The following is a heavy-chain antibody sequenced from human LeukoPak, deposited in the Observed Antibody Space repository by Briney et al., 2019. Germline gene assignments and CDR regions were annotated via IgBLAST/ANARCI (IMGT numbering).Heavy chain of an antibody. CDR3: ARAPMGIHPLKY. V-gene: IGHV4-34*01. CDR1: GGSFSGYY. CDR2: INHSGST. J-gene: IGHJ4*02. Sequence: PSEALSLTCAVYGGSFSGYYWSWIRQPPGKGLEWIGEINHSGSTNYNPSLKSRVTISVDTSKNQFSLKLSSVTAADTAVYYCARAPMGIHPLKYWGQGTLVTVSS. D-gene: IGHD7-27*01.